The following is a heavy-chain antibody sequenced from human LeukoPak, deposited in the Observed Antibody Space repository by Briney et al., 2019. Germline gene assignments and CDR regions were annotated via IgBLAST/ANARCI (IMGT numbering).Heavy chain of an antibody. Sequence: GASVKVSCKASGYTFTDCHMHWVRQAPGQGLEWMGWINPNSGGTNYAQKFQGRVTMTRDTSISTAYMELSRLRSDDTAVYYRARDLSYYGSGSYFFDYWGQGTLVTVSS. D-gene: IGHD3-10*01. CDR1: GYTFTDCH. V-gene: IGHV1-2*02. J-gene: IGHJ4*02. CDR3: ARDLSYYGSGSYFFDY. CDR2: INPNSGGT.